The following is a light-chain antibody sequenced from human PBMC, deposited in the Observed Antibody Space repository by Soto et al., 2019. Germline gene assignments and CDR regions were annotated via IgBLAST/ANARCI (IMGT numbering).Light chain of an antibody. J-gene: IGLJ1*01. Sequence: QSVLTQPPSASGTPGQRVTISCSGGSSNIGSNAVNWYQQLPGTAPELLIYNKNQRPPGVPDRFSGSQSGTSASLAISGLQSGDEAEYYCATWDDSLNGYVFGSGTKVTVL. CDR1: SSNIGSNA. CDR2: NKN. V-gene: IGLV1-44*01. CDR3: ATWDDSLNGYV.